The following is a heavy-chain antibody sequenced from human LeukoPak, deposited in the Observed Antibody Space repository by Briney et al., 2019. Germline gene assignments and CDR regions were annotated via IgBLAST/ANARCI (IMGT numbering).Heavy chain of an antibody. CDR1: GFTFSSYG. Sequence: PGGSLRLSCAASGFTFSSYGMHWVRQAPGKGLEWVAFIRYDGSNKYYADSVKGRFTISRDNSKNTLYLQMNSLRAEDTAVYYCAKTIVGATRLGAFDIWGQGTMVTVSS. J-gene: IGHJ3*02. CDR3: AKTIVGATRLGAFDI. V-gene: IGHV3-30*02. CDR2: IRYDGSNK. D-gene: IGHD1-26*01.